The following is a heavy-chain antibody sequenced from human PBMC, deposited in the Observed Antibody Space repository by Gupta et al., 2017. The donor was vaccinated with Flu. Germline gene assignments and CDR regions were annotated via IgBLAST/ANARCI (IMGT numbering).Heavy chain of an antibody. J-gene: IGHJ4*02. CDR1: GCSISSYY. CDR3: ARSRSSSSGYFDY. D-gene: IGHD3-22*01. CDR2: IYYSGST. V-gene: IGHV4-59*08. Sequence: TLSLTCTVSGCSISSYYWSWIRQPPGKGLEWIGYIYYSGSTNYNPSLKSRVTISVDTSKNQFSLKLSSVTAADTAVYYCARSRSSSSGYFDYWGQGTLVTVSS.